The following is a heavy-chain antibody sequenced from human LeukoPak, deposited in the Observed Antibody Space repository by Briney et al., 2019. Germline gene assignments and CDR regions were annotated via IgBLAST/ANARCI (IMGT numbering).Heavy chain of an antibody. CDR3: ARRGIAAAGYDY. CDR1: GGSISSYY. J-gene: IGHJ4*02. V-gene: IGHV4-59*08. Sequence: SETLSLTCTVSGGSISSYYWSWIRQSPGKGLEWIGYIYYSGTTNYNPSLKSRVTILVDTSKNQFSLNLSSVTAADTAVYYCARRGIAAAGYDYWGQGTLVTVSS. CDR2: IYYSGTT. D-gene: IGHD6-13*01.